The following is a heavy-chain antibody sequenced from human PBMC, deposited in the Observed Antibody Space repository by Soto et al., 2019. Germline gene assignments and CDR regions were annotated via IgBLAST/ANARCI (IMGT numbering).Heavy chain of an antibody. CDR1: GFTFSSYA. D-gene: IGHD1-26*01. CDR3: AKDLKWELHGGGYFDY. V-gene: IGHV3-23*01. Sequence: PGGSLRLSCAASGFTFSSYAMSWVRQAPGKGLEWVSAISGSGGSTYYADSVKGRSTISRDNSKNTLYLQMNSLRAEDTAVYYCAKDLKWELHGGGYFDYWGQGTLVTVSS. J-gene: IGHJ4*02. CDR2: ISGSGGST.